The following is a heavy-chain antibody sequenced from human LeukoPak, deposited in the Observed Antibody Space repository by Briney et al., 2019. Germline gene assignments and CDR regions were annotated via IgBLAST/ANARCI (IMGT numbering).Heavy chain of an antibody. Sequence: GASVKVSCKASGYTFTSYAMHWVRQAPGQRLEWMGWINAGNGNTKYSQKFQGRVTITRDTSASTAYMELSSLRSEDTAVYYCARDLLNDYGDYERIDYWGQGTLVTVSS. D-gene: IGHD4-17*01. CDR3: ARDLLNDYGDYERIDY. CDR2: INAGNGNT. V-gene: IGHV1-3*01. J-gene: IGHJ4*02. CDR1: GYTFTSYA.